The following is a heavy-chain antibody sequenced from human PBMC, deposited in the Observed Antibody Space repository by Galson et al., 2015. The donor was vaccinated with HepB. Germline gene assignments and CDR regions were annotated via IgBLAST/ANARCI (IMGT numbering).Heavy chain of an antibody. CDR2: SYYRSKWYN. V-gene: IGHV6-1*01. D-gene: IGHD6-6*01. Sequence: CAISGDSVSSNSAAWNWIRQSPSRGLEWLGRSYYRSKWYNEYAVSVRGRIIVNPDTSKNQFSLRLNSVTPEDTAVYYCARDLHGSSPDYYYYGMDVWGQGTTVTVSS. CDR1: GDSVSSNSAA. J-gene: IGHJ6*02. CDR3: ARDLHGSSPDYYYYGMDV.